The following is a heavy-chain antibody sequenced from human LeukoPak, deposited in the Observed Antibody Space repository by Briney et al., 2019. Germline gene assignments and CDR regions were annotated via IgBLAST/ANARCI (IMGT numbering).Heavy chain of an antibody. J-gene: IGHJ4*02. Sequence: GGSLRLSCAASGFTFSSYAMHWVRQAPGKGLEYVSAISSNGGSTYYANSVKGRFTISRDNSKNTLYLQMGSLRAEDMAVYYCARDRGIAVAGGTSEYWGQGTLVTVSS. CDR2: ISSNGGST. CDR1: GFTFSSYA. D-gene: IGHD6-19*01. CDR3: ARDRGIAVAGGTSEY. V-gene: IGHV3-64*01.